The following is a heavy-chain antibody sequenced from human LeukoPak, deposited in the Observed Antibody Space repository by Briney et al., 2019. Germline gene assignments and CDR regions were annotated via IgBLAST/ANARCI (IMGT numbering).Heavy chain of an antibody. CDR1: GFTFGSYS. CDR2: ISSSSSYI. CDR3: AKALLYYDILTGYALDY. J-gene: IGHJ4*02. Sequence: PGGSLRLSCAASGFTFGSYSMNWVRQAPGKGLEWVSSISSSSSYIYYADSVKGRFTISRDNAKNSLYLQMNSLRAEDTAVYYCAKALLYYDILTGYALDYWGQGTLVTVSS. D-gene: IGHD3-9*01. V-gene: IGHV3-21*01.